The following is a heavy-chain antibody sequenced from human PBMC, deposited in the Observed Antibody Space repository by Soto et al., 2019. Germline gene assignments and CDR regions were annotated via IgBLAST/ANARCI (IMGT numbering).Heavy chain of an antibody. Sequence: QVQLVESGGGVVQPGRSLRLSCAASGFTFSGYGMDWVRQVPGKGLEWVAVISYDGSSRYYADSVKGRFIVSRDNSKNTLYLQMNSLRVDDTAVYYCAKAEVHSSGYLDYWGQGTLVTVSS. V-gene: IGHV3-30*18. D-gene: IGHD3-22*01. J-gene: IGHJ4*02. CDR2: ISYDGSSR. CDR1: GFTFSGYG. CDR3: AKAEVHSSGYLDY.